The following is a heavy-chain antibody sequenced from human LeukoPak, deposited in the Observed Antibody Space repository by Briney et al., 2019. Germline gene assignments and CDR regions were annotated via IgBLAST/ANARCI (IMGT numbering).Heavy chain of an antibody. D-gene: IGHD2-8*01. CDR1: GGSISSSSYY. J-gene: IGHJ3*02. V-gene: IGHV4-39*01. CDR3: ARRQYTIMARGAFDI. Sequence: PSETLSLTCTVSGGSISSSSYYWGWIRQPPGKGLEWIGSIYYSGSTYYNPSLKSRVTISVDTSKNQFSLKLSSVTAADTAVYYCARRQYTIMARGAFDIWGQGTMVTVSS. CDR2: IYYSGST.